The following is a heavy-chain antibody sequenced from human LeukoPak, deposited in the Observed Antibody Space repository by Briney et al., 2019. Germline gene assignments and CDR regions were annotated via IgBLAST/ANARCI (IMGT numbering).Heavy chain of an antibody. J-gene: IGHJ6*02. D-gene: IGHD2-2*01. V-gene: IGHV1-2*02. CDR3: ARDHCTSTGCYENYYYGLDV. CDR1: GYTFTDDY. Sequence: ASVKVSCKASGYTFTDDYVQWVRQPPGQGLEWMGWINPNSGGTNYAQKFQGRVTMTRDTSISTAYMELSRLRSDDTAVYYCARDHCTSTGCYENYYYGLDVWGQGTTVTVSS. CDR2: INPNSGGT.